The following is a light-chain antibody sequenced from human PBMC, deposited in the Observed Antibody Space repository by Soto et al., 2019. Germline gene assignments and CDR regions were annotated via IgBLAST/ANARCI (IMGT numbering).Light chain of an antibody. CDR1: QSLLHGNGYNY. V-gene: IGKV2-28*01. CDR2: LGS. CDR3: MQAQQTPWT. Sequence: DIVMTQSPLSLPVTPGEPASISCRSSQSLLHGNGYNYLDWYLQKPGQSPQVLIYLGSNRASGVPDRFSGSGSGTDFTLKISRVEAEDVGVYYCMQAQQTPWTFGQGTKVEIK. J-gene: IGKJ1*01.